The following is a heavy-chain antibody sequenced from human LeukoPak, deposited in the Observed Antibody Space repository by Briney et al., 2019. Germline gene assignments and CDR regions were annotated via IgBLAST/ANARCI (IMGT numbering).Heavy chain of an antibody. Sequence: GGSLRLSCAASGFTFSSYAMSWVRQAPGKGLEWVSAISGSGGSTYYAGSVKGRFTISRDNSKNTLYLQMNSLRAEDTAVYYCAKGSDYYGSGSYYNFGYWGQGTLVTVSS. CDR3: AKGSDYYGSGSYYNFGY. CDR2: ISGSGGST. CDR1: GFTFSSYA. D-gene: IGHD3-10*01. J-gene: IGHJ4*02. V-gene: IGHV3-23*01.